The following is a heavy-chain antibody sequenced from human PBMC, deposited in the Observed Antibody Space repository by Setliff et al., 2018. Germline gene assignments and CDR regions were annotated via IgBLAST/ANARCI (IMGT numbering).Heavy chain of an antibody. J-gene: IGHJ4*02. D-gene: IGHD1-26*01. Sequence: PSETLSLTCTVSGGYIRSFHWSWIRQSPGKGLEWIGYSYYSGTTNYNPSLKSRVTIPVDTSKKQFSLKLNSVTAADTAVYYCARGLHSGTYWGTRPLGLDYWGQGSLGTVSS. CDR2: SYYSGTT. CDR1: GGYIRSFH. CDR3: ARGLHSGTYWGTRPLGLDY. V-gene: IGHV4-59*01.